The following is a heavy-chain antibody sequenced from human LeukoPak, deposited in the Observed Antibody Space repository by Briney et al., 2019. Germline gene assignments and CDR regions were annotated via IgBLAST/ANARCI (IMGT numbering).Heavy chain of an antibody. J-gene: IGHJ4*02. CDR2: IYSGGST. Sequence: PGGSLRLSRAASGFTVSSNYMSWVRQAPGKGLEWVSVIYSGGSTYYADSVKGRFTISRDNSKNTLYLQMNSLRAEDTAVYYCAKHDSSGYSIGFCGYWGQGTLVTVSS. CDR1: GFTVSSNY. D-gene: IGHD3-22*01. CDR3: AKHDSSGYSIGFCGY. V-gene: IGHV3-53*01.